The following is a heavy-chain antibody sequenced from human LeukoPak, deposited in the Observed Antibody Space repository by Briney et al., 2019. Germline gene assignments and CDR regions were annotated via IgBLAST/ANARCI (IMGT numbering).Heavy chain of an antibody. J-gene: IGHJ4*02. CDR3: ARLIGTRPPFDY. CDR2: INHSGST. Sequence: PSETLSLTCAVYGGSFSGYYWSWIRQPPGKGVVWIGEINHSGSTNYNPSLKSRVTISVDTSKNQFSLKLSSVTAADTAVYYCARLIGTRPPFDYWGQGTLVTVSS. V-gene: IGHV4-34*01. CDR1: GGSFSGYY.